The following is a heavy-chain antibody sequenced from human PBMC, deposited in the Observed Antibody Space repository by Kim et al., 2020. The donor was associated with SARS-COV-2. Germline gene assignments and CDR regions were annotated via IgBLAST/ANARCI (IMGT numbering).Heavy chain of an antibody. CDR3: AKDRWAASGPIDS. D-gene: IGHD6-13*01. Sequence: YGDSVRGRFTISRDNSKNTLYLQTNSLRAEDTALYYCAKDRWAASGPIDSWGQGTLVTVSS. V-gene: IGHV3-23*01. J-gene: IGHJ4*02.